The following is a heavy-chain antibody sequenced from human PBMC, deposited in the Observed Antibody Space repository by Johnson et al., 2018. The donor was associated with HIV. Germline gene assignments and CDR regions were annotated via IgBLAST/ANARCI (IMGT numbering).Heavy chain of an antibody. V-gene: IGHV3-53*01. D-gene: IGHD2-2*01. CDR1: GFTVSSTY. Sequence: VQLVESGGDLIQPGGSLRLSCAASGFTVSSTYMSWVRQAPGKGLEWLSVLYSDGRTYYADSVKGRFTISRDGSKNTLFLQMNSLRAEDTAVYYCARRCSSSSCSHGAFDIWGQETVVTVSS. J-gene: IGHJ3*02. CDR3: ARRCSSSSCSHGAFDI. CDR2: LYSDGRT.